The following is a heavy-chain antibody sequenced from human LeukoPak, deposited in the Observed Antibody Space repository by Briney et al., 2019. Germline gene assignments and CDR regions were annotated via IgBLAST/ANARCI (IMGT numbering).Heavy chain of an antibody. J-gene: IGHJ6*03. V-gene: IGHV4-59*11. D-gene: IGHD3/OR15-3a*01. CDR3: ARRTGYLNYYYYYYMDV. CDR2: IYYSESA. CDR1: GGSISSHY. Sequence: SETLSLTCTVSGGSISSHYWSWIRQPPGKGLEWIGYIYYSESANYNPSLKSRVTISVDTSRNQFSLKLSSVTAADSAVYYCARRTGYLNYYYYYYMDVWGNGTTVTVSS.